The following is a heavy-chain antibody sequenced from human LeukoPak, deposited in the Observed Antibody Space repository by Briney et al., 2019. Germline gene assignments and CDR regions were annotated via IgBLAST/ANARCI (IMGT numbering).Heavy chain of an antibody. CDR1: GYSISSGYY. Sequence: SETLSLTCAVSGYSISSGYYWGWIRQPPGKGLEWIGSIYHSGSTYYNPSLKSRVTISVDTSKNQFSLKLSSVTAADTAVYYCARLYYDRSGYDDAFDIWGQGTVVTVSS. CDR2: IYHSGST. V-gene: IGHV4-38-2*01. D-gene: IGHD3-22*01. J-gene: IGHJ3*02. CDR3: ARLYYDRSGYDDAFDI.